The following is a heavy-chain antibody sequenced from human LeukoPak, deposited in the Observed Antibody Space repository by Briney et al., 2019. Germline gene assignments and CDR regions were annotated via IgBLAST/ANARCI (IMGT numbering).Heavy chain of an antibody. CDR2: IISIFGTA. V-gene: IGHV1-69*05. CDR1: GGTFSSYA. J-gene: IGHJ5*02. D-gene: IGHD3-10*01. Sequence: ASVKVSCKASGGTFSSYAISWVRQAPGQGLEWMGGIISIFGTANYAQKFQGRVTITTDESTSTAYMELSSLRSEDTAVYYCARGVWGDFNWFDPWGQGTLVTVSS. CDR3: ARGVWGDFNWFDP.